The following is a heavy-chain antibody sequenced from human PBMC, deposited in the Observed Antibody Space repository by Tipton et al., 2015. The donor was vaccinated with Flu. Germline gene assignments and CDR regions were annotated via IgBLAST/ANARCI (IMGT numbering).Heavy chain of an antibody. V-gene: IGHV3-13*01. J-gene: IGHJ6*02. CDR3: ARGPSRGFQFWPPRDNEMDL. D-gene: IGHD3-3*01. Sequence: SLRLSCAASGFVFSSHDMHWVRQTAGKRLEWVSFIGVGGDTYYAASVKGRFTISRENAKNSLSLQMVSLTDADTAVYYCARGPSRGFQFWPPRDNEMDLWGQGTTVTVSS. CDR1: GFVFSSHD. CDR2: IGVGGDT.